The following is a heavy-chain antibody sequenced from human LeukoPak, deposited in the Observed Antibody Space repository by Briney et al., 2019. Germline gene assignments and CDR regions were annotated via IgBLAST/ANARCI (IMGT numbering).Heavy chain of an antibody. CDR2: IIPIFGTA. V-gene: IGHV1-69*01. D-gene: IGHD2-15*01. CDR3: ARLNIAAGGRRFDY. CDR1: GGTFISYA. Sequence: GSSVKVSCKASGGTFISYAISWVRQAPGQGLEWMGGIIPIFGTANYAQKFQGRVTITADESTSTAYMELSSLRSEDTAMYYCARLNIAAGGRRFDYWGQGSLVTVSS. J-gene: IGHJ4*02.